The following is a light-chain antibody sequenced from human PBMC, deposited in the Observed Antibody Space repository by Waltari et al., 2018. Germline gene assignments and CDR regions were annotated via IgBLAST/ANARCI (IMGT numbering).Light chain of an antibody. J-gene: IGKJ1*01. Sequence: EIVLTQLPGTLLLSQGERAPLSCRASQSVSRTLAWYQQKPGQAPKLLIFGASSRATGSPDRFSGSGSETDFSLTISRLEPEDFAVYYCQHYVRLPATFGRGTKVEIK. CDR3: QHYVRLPAT. V-gene: IGKV3-20*01. CDR1: QSVSRT. CDR2: GAS.